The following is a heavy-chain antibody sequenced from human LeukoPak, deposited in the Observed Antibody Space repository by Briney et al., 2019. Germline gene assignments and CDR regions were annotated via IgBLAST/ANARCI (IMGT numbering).Heavy chain of an antibody. Sequence: PSETLSLTCAVSGYSISSGYYWGWIPQPPGKGLEWIGSIYHSGSTYYNPSLKSRVTISVDTSKNQFSLKLSSVTAADTAVYYCARANFVDYWGQGTLVTVSS. CDR1: GYSISSGYY. J-gene: IGHJ4*02. CDR2: IYHSGST. D-gene: IGHD4/OR15-4a*01. CDR3: ARANFVDY. V-gene: IGHV4-38-2*01.